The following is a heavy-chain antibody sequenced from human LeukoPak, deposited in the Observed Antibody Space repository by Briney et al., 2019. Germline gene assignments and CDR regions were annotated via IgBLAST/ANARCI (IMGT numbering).Heavy chain of an antibody. CDR2: MSDIGPDT. Sequence: GGSLRLSCAASGFSVSDYAMTWIRQSPGKGLEWVSSMSDIGPDTYYADSVKGRFTISRDTSKNTLFLQMNSLRAEDTALYYCARRLSLRFDAFAVWGPGTVVTVSS. V-gene: IGHV3-23*01. CDR3: ARRLSLRFDAFAV. D-gene: IGHD2-21*02. J-gene: IGHJ3*01. CDR1: GFSVSDYA.